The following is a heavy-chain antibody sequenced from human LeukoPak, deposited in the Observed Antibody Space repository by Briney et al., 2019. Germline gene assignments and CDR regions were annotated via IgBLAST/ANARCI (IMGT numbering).Heavy chain of an antibody. CDR1: GGSVSSSSYY. Sequence: SETLSLTCTVSGGSVSSSSYYWGWIRQPPGKGLEWIGSIYYSGSTYYNPSLKSRVSISVDTSKNQFSLKLHSLTAADTAVYYCARTTEAHSWRTRYYDYYMDVWGKGTTVTVSS. D-gene: IGHD6-13*01. V-gene: IGHV4-39*07. CDR3: ARTTEAHSWRTRYYDYYMDV. CDR2: IYYSGST. J-gene: IGHJ6*03.